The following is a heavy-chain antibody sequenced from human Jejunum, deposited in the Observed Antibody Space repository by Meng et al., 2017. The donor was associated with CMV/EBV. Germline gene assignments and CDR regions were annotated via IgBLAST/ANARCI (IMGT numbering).Heavy chain of an antibody. Sequence: SGFTFSDHYMDWVRQAPGKGLEWVGRSISKPSGYTTEYAASVKGRFTISKDDSKNSLYLQMNSLKTDDTAVYYCVEFHYSDVSFGYWGQGTLVTVSS. CDR2: SISKPSGYTT. CDR1: GFTFSDHY. CDR3: VEFHYSDVSFGY. J-gene: IGHJ4*02. D-gene: IGHD3-10*01. V-gene: IGHV3-72*01.